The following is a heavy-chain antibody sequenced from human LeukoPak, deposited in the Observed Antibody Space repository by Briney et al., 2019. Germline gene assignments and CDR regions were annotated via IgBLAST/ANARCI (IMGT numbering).Heavy chain of an antibody. CDR1: GYSISSGYY. CDR2: IYHSGNT. CDR3: ARDQGRDGYND. J-gene: IGHJ4*02. V-gene: IGHV4-38-2*02. D-gene: IGHD5-24*01. Sequence: PSETLSLTCTVSGYSISSGYYWGWIRQPPGKGLEWIGSIYHSGNTYYNPSLKSRVTILVDTSKNQFSLMLSSVTAADTAVYYCARDQGRDGYNDWGQGTLVTVSS.